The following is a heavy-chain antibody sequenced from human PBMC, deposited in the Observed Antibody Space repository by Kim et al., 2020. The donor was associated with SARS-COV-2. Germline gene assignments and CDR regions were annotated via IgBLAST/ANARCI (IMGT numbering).Heavy chain of an antibody. Sequence: SETLSLTCTVSGGSISSGGYYWSWIRQHPGKGLEWIGYIYYSGSTYYNPSLKSRVTISVDTSKNQFSLKLSSVTAADTAVYYCARDGGPRDVLRYFDWLAGYAVDIWGQGTMVTVSS. J-gene: IGHJ3*02. D-gene: IGHD3-9*01. CDR2: IYYSGST. V-gene: IGHV4-31*03. CDR1: GGSISSGGYY. CDR3: ARDGGPRDVLRYFDWLAGYAVDI.